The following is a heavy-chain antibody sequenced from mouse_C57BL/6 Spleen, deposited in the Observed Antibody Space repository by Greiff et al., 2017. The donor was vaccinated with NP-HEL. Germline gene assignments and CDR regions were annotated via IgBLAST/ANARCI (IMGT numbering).Heavy chain of an antibody. CDR2: IYPGSGST. V-gene: IGHV1-55*01. Sequence: QVQLQQSGAELVKPGASVKMSCKASGYTFTSYWITWVKQRPGQGLEWIGDIYPGSGSTNYNEKFKSKATLTVDTSSSTAYMQLSSLTSEDSAVYYCAIYYYGIGYYAMDYWGQGTSVTVSS. CDR1: GYTFTSYW. D-gene: IGHD1-1*01. J-gene: IGHJ4*01. CDR3: AIYYYGIGYYAMDY.